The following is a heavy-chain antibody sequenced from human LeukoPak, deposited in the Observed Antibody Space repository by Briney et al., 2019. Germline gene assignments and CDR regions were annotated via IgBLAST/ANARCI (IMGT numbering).Heavy chain of an antibody. D-gene: IGHD5-18*01. J-gene: IGHJ5*02. V-gene: IGHV1-18*01. CDR2: ISAYNGNT. Sequence: ASVKVSCKASGYTFTNYGISWVRQAPGQGLEWMGWISAYNGNTNYAQKLQGRVTITTDTSTSTAYMELRSLRSDDTAVYYCARAPVDTAYGSRWFDPWGQGTLVTVSS. CDR1: GYTFTNYG. CDR3: ARAPVDTAYGSRWFDP.